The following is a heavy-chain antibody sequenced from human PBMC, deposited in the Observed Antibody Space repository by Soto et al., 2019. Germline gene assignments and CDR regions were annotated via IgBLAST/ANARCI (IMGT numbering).Heavy chain of an antibody. D-gene: IGHD2-15*01. CDR2: IYPGDSDT. CDR3: ARWGMVVDHYNWFDP. Sequence: GESLKISCRGSGYSFTIYWIGWVRQMPGKGLEWMGIIYPGDSDTRYSPSFQGQVTISADKSISTAYLQWSSLKASDTAMYYCARWGMVVDHYNWFDPWGQGTLVTVSS. V-gene: IGHV5-51*01. J-gene: IGHJ5*02. CDR1: GYSFTIYW.